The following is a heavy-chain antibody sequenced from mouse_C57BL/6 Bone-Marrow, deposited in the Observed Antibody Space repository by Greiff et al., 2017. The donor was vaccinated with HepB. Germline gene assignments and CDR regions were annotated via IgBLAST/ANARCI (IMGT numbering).Heavy chain of an antibody. J-gene: IGHJ2*01. V-gene: IGHV1-81*01. CDR3: AILRRRDFDY. D-gene: IGHD1-1*01. Sequence: VMLVESGAELARPGASVKLSCKASGYTFTSYGISWVKQRTGQGLEWIGEIYPRSGNTYYNEKFKGKATLTADKSSSTAYMELRSLTSEDSAVYFCAILRRRDFDYWGQGTTLTVSS. CDR2: IYPRSGNT. CDR1: GYTFTSYG.